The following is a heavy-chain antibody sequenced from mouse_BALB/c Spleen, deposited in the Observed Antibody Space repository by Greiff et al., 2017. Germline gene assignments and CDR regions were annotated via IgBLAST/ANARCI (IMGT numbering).Heavy chain of an antibody. V-gene: IGHV10-1*02. D-gene: IGHD2-14*01. CDR3: VRQKSPNRYDYYAMDY. J-gene: IGHJ4*01. CDR2: IRSKSNNYAT. Sequence: GGGLVQPKGSLKLSCAASGFTFNTYAMNWVRQAPGKGLEWVARIRSKSNNYATYYADSVKDRFTISRDDSQSMLYLQMNNLKTEDTAMYYCVRQKSPNRYDYYAMDYWGQGTSVTVSS. CDR1: GFTFNTYA.